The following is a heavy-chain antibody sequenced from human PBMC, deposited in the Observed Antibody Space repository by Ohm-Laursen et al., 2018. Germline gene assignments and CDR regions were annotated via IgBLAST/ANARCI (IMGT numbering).Heavy chain of an antibody. CDR1: GFSFSSYW. Sequence: GSLRLSCTASGFSFSSYWMSWVRQAPGKGLEWVANIKEDGSEKYYVDSVKGRFTISRDNAKNSLYLQMNSLRAEDTAVYNCARIGPGTFDIWGQGTMVTVSS. CDR3: ARIGPGTFDI. V-gene: IGHV3-7*01. D-gene: IGHD3/OR15-3a*01. CDR2: IKEDGSEK. J-gene: IGHJ3*02.